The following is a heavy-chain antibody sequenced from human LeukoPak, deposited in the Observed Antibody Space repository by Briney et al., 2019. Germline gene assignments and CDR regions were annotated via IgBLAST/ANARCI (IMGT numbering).Heavy chain of an antibody. CDR1: GYTFTSYA. D-gene: IGHD2/OR15-2a*01. V-gene: IGHV1-3*01. Sequence: ASVKVSCKASGYTFTSYAMHWVRQAPGQRLEWMGWINAGNGNTKYSQKFQGRVTITRDTSASTAYMELSSLRSEDTAVYYCARVARIRVNWFDPWGQGTLVTVSS. J-gene: IGHJ5*02. CDR2: INAGNGNT. CDR3: ARVARIRVNWFDP.